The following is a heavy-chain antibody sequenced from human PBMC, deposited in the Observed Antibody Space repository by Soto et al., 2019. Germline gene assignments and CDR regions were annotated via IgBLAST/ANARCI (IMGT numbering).Heavy chain of an antibody. D-gene: IGHD4-4*01. CDR2: IYWDDDK. CDR3: VHQEWTNNNFYFDL. V-gene: IGHV2-5*02. CDR1: GFSLSTSGVA. Sequence: QITLKESGPELVKPTQPLTLTCTFSGFSLSTSGVAVGWIRQPPGKALEWLSLIYWDDDKRYSPSLKSRLTITKHTSNNQLVLTMTNTDPVDTATYYCVHQEWTNNNFYFDLWGRGTLVTVSS. J-gene: IGHJ2*01.